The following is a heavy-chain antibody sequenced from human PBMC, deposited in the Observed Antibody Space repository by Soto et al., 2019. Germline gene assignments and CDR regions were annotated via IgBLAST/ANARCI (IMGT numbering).Heavy chain of an antibody. V-gene: IGHV4-34*01. J-gene: IGHJ4*02. CDR3: ARRSQSLVHPRFDY. Sequence: ASETLSLTCAVYGGSFSGYYWIWIRQPPGKGLEWIGEINHSGSTNYNPSLKSRVTISVDTSKNQFSLKLSSVTAADTAVYYCARRSQSLVHPRFDYWGQGTLVTLSS. D-gene: IGHD6-19*01. CDR2: INHSGST. CDR1: GGSFSGYY.